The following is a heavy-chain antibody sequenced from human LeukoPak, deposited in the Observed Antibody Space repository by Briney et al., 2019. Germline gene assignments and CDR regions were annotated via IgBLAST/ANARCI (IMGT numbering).Heavy chain of an antibody. V-gene: IGHV3-21*06. CDR2: ISSSSSYI. CDR1: GFTFSTYS. CDR3: ARDPEHGDYYYYYYMDV. Sequence: GGSLRLSCAASGFTFSTYSMNWVRQAPGKGLEWVSSISSSSSYIYYADSVKGRFTIFRDNAKNSLYLQMSSLRAEDTAVYYCARDPEHGDYYYYYYMDVWGKGTTVTVSS. J-gene: IGHJ6*03. D-gene: IGHD4-17*01.